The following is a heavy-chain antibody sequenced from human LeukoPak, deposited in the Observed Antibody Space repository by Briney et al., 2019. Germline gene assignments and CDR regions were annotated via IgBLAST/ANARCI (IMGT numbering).Heavy chain of an antibody. J-gene: IGHJ5*02. Sequence: GGSLRLSCAASGFTFRDYYMTWIRQAPGKGLEWVSYISSSGSSTYYADSVKGRFTISRDNAKNSLYLQMNSLRAEDAAVYYCARDVGGFPHNWFDPWGQGTLVTVSS. CDR3: ARDVGGFPHNWFDP. V-gene: IGHV3-11*01. CDR2: ISSSGSST. D-gene: IGHD1-26*01. CDR1: GFTFRDYY.